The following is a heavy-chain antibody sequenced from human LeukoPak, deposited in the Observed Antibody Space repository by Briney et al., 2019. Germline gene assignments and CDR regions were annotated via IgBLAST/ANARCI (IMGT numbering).Heavy chain of an antibody. CDR3: AGGGYYGPEDYCYMDV. Sequence: GASVKVSCKASGYTFTGYYMHWVRQAPGQGLEWMGWINPNSGGTNYAQKFQGRVTMTRDTSISTAYMELSRLRSDDTAVYYCAGGGYYGPEDYCYMDVWGKGTTVTVSS. D-gene: IGHD3-10*01. J-gene: IGHJ6*03. V-gene: IGHV1-2*02. CDR1: GYTFTGYY. CDR2: INPNSGGT.